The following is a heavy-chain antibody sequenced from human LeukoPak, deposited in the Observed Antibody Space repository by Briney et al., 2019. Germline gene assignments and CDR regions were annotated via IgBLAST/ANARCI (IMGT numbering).Heavy chain of an antibody. J-gene: IGHJ3*02. CDR2: IFYSGST. Sequence: SETLSLTCTASGGSISSYYWSWIRQPPGKGLEWIGYIFYSGSTNCNPSLKSRVTISVDTSKNQFSLKLSSVTAADTAVYYCARSLYCSGGSCYPGLYAFDIWGQGTMVTVSS. V-gene: IGHV4-59*12. CDR3: ARSLYCSGGSCYPGLYAFDI. CDR1: GGSISSYY. D-gene: IGHD2-15*01.